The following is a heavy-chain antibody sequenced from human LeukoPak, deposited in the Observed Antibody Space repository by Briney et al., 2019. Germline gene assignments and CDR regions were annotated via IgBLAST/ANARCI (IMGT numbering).Heavy chain of an antibody. CDR1: GYTLTELS. D-gene: IGHD1-1*01. J-gene: IGHJ3*02. Sequence: VASVKVSCKVSGYTLTELSMHWVRQAPGKGLEWMGGFDPEDGETIYAQKFQGRVTMTEDTSTDTAYMELSSLRSEDTAVYYCATDLTGTDAFDIWGQGTMVTVSS. V-gene: IGHV1-24*01. CDR2: FDPEDGET. CDR3: ATDLTGTDAFDI.